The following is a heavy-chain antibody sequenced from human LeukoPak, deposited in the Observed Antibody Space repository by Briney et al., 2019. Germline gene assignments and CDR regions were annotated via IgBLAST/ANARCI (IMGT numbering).Heavy chain of an antibody. CDR1: GFTFTTYT. CDR2: ITSSSYI. V-gene: IGHV3-21*01. Sequence: GGSLRLSCAAYGFTFTTYTMNWVRQAPGEGLEWVSSITSSSYIHYADSVRGRFTISRDNAKNSLNLQMSSLRAEDTAVYYCARDRYGDYAVDYWGQGTLVTVSS. CDR3: ARDRYGDYAVDY. J-gene: IGHJ4*02. D-gene: IGHD4-17*01.